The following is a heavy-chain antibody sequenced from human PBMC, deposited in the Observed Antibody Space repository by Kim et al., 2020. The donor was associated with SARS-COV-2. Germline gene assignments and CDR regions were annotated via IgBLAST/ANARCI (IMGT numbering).Heavy chain of an antibody. J-gene: IGHJ4*02. CDR2: ISYDGSNK. V-gene: IGHV3-30*03. CDR1: GFTFSSYG. D-gene: IGHD1-26*01. Sequence: GGSLRLSCAASGFTFSSYGMHWVRQAPGKGLEWVAVISYDGSNKYYADSVKGRFTISRDNAKNTLYLQMNSLRAEDTAVYYCATSPRVGANDYWGQGTLVTVSS. CDR3: ATSPRVGANDY.